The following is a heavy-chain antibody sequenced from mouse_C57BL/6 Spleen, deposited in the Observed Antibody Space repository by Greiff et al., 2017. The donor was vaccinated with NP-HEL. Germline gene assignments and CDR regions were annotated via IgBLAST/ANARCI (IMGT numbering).Heavy chain of an antibody. CDR2: IYPRSGNT. D-gene: IGHD3-1*01. CDR3: ARSGSFAY. J-gene: IGHJ3*01. CDR1: GYTFTSYG. Sequence: VQLQQSGAELARPGASVKLSCKASGYTFTSYGISWVKQRTGQGLEWIGVIYPRSGNTYYNEKFKGKATLTADKSSSTAYMELRSLTSEDSAVYFCARSGSFAYWGQGTLVTVSA. V-gene: IGHV1-81*01.